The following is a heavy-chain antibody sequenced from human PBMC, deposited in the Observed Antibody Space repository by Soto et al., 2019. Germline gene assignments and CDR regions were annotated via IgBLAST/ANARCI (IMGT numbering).Heavy chain of an antibody. V-gene: IGHV5-51*01. CDR1: GDSFASYC. D-gene: IGHD6-6*01. CDR2: IYPGDSDT. CDR3: ARTSSFTLRFYCDGMDV. J-gene: IGHJ6*01. Sequence: GESRKISCQGSGDSFASYCIGWLRQMPVKDLEWMGIIYPGDSDTRYSPSFKGQVTISAEKSLRTAYLQWTSLKASDTALYYCARTSSFTLRFYCDGMDVWGQGTTVTVSS.